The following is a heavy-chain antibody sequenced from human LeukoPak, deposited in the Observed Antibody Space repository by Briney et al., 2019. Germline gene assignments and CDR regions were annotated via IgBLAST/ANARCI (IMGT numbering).Heavy chain of an antibody. CDR3: ARVEDTAMVFDY. J-gene: IGHJ4*02. D-gene: IGHD5-18*01. Sequence: VASVKVSCKASGGTFSSYAISWVRQAPGQGLEWMGRIIPILGIANYAQKFQGRVTITADKSTSTAYMELSSLRSEDTAVYYRARVEDTAMVFDYWGQGTLVTVSS. CDR2: IIPILGIA. CDR1: GGTFSSYA. V-gene: IGHV1-69*04.